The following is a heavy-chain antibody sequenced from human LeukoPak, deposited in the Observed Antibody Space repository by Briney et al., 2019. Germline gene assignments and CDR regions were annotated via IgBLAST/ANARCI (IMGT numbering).Heavy chain of an antibody. CDR3: AKSNGYGLVDI. CDR2: ISGSGGNT. V-gene: IGHV3-23*01. J-gene: IGHJ3*02. CDR1: GFTFSSYS. D-gene: IGHD3-10*01. Sequence: PGGSLRLSCAASGFTFSSYSMNWVRQAPGKGLEWVSAISGSGGNTYYADSVKGRFTISRDNSKNTLYLQMNSLRAEDTAVYYCAKSNGYGLVDIWGQGTMVTVSS.